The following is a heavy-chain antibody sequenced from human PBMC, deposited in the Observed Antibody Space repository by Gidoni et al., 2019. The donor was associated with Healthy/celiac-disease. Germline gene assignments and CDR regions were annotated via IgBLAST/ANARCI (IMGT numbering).Heavy chain of an antibody. Sequence: EVQLLESGGGLVQPGGSLRLSCAASGFTFSSYAMSWVRQAPGKGLEGVSAISGSGGSTYYADSVKGRFTISRDNSKNTLYLQMNSLRAEDTAVYYCAKEGGYCSGGSCYFCFDYWGQGTLVTVSS. CDR3: AKEGGYCSGGSCYFCFDY. CDR2: ISGSGGST. D-gene: IGHD2-15*01. CDR1: GFTFSSYA. J-gene: IGHJ4*02. V-gene: IGHV3-23*01.